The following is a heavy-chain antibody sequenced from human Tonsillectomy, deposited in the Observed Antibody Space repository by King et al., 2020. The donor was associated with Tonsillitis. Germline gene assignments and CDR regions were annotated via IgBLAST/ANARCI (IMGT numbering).Heavy chain of an antibody. CDR2: IDTGGDT. CDR1: GFILSSYD. Sequence: QLVQSGGGLVQPGGSLRLSCAASGFILSSYDMHWVRQVTGKGLEWVSAIDTGGDTYYPGSVKGRFTISRENAKNSLYLQMDSLRAGDTAIYYCVRGYCSSTSCYNYYHGMDVWGQGTTVTVSS. CDR3: VRGYCSSTSCYNYYHGMDV. V-gene: IGHV3-13*01. J-gene: IGHJ6*02. D-gene: IGHD2-2*02.